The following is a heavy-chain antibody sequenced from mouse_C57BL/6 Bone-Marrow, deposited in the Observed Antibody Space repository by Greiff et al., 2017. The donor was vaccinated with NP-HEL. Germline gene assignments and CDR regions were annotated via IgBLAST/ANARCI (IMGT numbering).Heavy chain of an antibody. CDR1: GYSITSGYY. J-gene: IGHJ2*01. V-gene: IGHV3-6*01. CDR2: ISYDGSN. CDR3: ARSDDY. Sequence: EVKLQESGPGLVKPSQSLSLTCSVTGYSITSGYYWNWIRQFPGNKLEWMGYISYDGSNNYNPSLKNRISITRDTSKNQFFLKLNSVTTEDTATYYCARSDDYWGQGTTLTVSS.